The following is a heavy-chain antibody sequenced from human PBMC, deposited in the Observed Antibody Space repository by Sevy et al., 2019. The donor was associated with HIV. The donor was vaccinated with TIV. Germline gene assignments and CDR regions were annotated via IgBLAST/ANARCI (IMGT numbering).Heavy chain of an antibody. D-gene: IGHD2-2*01. CDR3: ATHCSGTSCSHAFDI. J-gene: IGHJ3*02. Sequence: SETLSLTCAVYGGSFSGYYWSWIRRPPGKGLEWIGEINHSGSTNDNPSLKSRVTMSGDTSKNQFSLKLSSVTAADTAVYYCATHCSGTSCSHAFDIWGQGTMVTVSS. CDR2: INHSGST. CDR1: GGSFSGYY. V-gene: IGHV4-34*01.